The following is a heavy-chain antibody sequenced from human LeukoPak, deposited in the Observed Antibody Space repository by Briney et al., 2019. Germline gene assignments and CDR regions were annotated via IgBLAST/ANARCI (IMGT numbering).Heavy chain of an antibody. V-gene: IGHV4-31*03. CDR1: GGSISSGGYS. Sequence: SQTLSLTCTVSGGSISSGGYSWSWLRQHPGKGLEWIGYIYYSGSTYYNPSLKSRVTISVDTSKNQFSLKLSSVTAADTAVYYCARDLAQQLAPRGWFDPWGQGTLVTVSS. CDR3: ARDLAQQLAPRGWFDP. J-gene: IGHJ5*02. D-gene: IGHD6-13*01. CDR2: IYYSGST.